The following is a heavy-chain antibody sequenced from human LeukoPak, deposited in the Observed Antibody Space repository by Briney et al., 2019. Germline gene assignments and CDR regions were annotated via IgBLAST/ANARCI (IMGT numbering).Heavy chain of an antibody. V-gene: IGHV3-30*04. CDR2: ISYDGTNK. CDR3: AREGIAAATNDQPKYYYYMDV. D-gene: IGHD6-13*01. CDR1: GFTFSSYA. Sequence: GGSLRLSCAASGFTFSSYAMHWVRQAPGKGLEWVALISYDGTNKYYADSVKGRFTISRDNTKNTLYLQMNSLRAEDTAVYYSAREGIAAATNDQPKYYYYMDVWGKGTTVTVSS. J-gene: IGHJ6*03.